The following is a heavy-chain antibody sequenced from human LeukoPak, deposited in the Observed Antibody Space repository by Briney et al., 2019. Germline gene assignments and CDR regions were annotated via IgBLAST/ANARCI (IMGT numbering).Heavy chain of an antibody. CDR1: GFTFSSYW. J-gene: IGHJ4*02. CDR3: ARGPIMITFGGVIVKGHSYYFDY. CDR2: IKQDGSEK. V-gene: IGHV3-7*01. D-gene: IGHD3-16*02. Sequence: PGGSLRLSCAASGFTFSSYWMSWVRQAPGKGLEWVANIKQDGSEKYYVDSVKGRFTISRDNAKNSLYLQMNSLRAEDTAVYYCARGPIMITFGGVIVKGHSYYFDYWGQGTLVTVSS.